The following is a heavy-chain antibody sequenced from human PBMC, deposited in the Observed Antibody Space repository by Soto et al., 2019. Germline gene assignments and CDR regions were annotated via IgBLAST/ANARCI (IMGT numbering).Heavy chain of an antibody. D-gene: IGHD1-7*01. J-gene: IGHJ6*02. Sequence: PSETLSLTCTVSGGSVSSGSYYWSWIRQPPGKGLEWIGYIYYSGSTNYNPSLKSRVTISVDTSKNQFSLKLSSVTAADTAVYYCARDGGWNYFYYYYGMDVWGQGTTVTVS. CDR3: ARDGGWNYFYYYYGMDV. CDR1: GGSVSSGSYY. CDR2: IYYSGST. V-gene: IGHV4-61*01.